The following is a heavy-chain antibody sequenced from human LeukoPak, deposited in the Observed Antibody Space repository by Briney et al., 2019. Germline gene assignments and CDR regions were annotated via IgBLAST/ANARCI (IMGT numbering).Heavy chain of an antibody. D-gene: IGHD3-22*01. V-gene: IGHV4-59*08. CDR1: GGSISSYY. Sequence: SETLSLTCTVSGGSISSYYWSWIRQPPGKGLEWIGYIYYSGGTNYNPSLKSRVTISVDTSKNQFSLKLSSVTAADTAVYYCARGIASSGYYPGAFDIWGQGTMVTVSS. CDR2: IYYSGGT. J-gene: IGHJ3*02. CDR3: ARGIASSGYYPGAFDI.